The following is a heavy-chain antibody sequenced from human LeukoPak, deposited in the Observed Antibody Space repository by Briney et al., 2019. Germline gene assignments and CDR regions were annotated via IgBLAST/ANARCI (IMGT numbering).Heavy chain of an antibody. CDR3: ARLDSIAAAGGFDY. D-gene: IGHD6-13*01. Sequence: KVSCKASGYTFTSYWIGWVRQMPGKGLEWMGIIYPGDSDTRYSPSFQGQVTISADKSISTAYLQWSSLKASDTAMYYCARLDSIAAAGGFDYWGQGTLVTVSS. CDR1: GYTFTSYW. J-gene: IGHJ4*02. V-gene: IGHV5-51*01. CDR2: IYPGDSDT.